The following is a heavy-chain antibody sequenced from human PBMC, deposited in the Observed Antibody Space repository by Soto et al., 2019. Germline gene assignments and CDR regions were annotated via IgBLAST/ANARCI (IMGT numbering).Heavy chain of an antibody. V-gene: IGHV4-34*01. CDR1: GESFSGNY. CDR3: ARRRDGGGAS. D-gene: IGHD4-17*01. Sequence: QAQLQQWGAGLLKPSETLSLTCDVYGESFSGNYWSWIRQPPGEGLEWIGEINPSGSTNYSPSLKSRATISADTSKNQFYLKLSSAMPADTAVYYCARRRDGGGASWGQGTLVTVSS. CDR2: INPSGST. J-gene: IGHJ5*02.